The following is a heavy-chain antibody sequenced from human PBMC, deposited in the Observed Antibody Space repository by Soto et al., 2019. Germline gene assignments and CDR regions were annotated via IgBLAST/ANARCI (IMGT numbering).Heavy chain of an antibody. V-gene: IGHV3-48*02. CDR1: GFTFSSYS. CDR2: ISSSSSTI. J-gene: IGHJ3*02. Sequence: GGSLRLSCAASGFTFSSYSMNWVRQAPGKGLEWVSYISSSSSTIYYADSVKGRFTISRDNAKNSLYLQMNSLRDEDTAVYYCARTYCSSTSCYVANAFDIWGQGTMVTVSS. D-gene: IGHD2-2*01. CDR3: ARTYCSSTSCYVANAFDI.